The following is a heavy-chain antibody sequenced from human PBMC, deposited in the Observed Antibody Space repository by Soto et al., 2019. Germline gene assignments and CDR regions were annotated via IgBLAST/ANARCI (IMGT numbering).Heavy chain of an antibody. Sequence: SETLSLSCAVSGYSISSGYYWGWIRQPPGKGLEWIGSIYHSGSTYYNPSLKSRVTISVDTSKNQFSLKLSSVTAADTAVYYCARVSAGFGPIWGQGTMVTVSS. CDR2: IYHSGST. CDR3: ARVSAGFGPI. V-gene: IGHV4-38-2*01. CDR1: GYSISSGYY. D-gene: IGHD3-10*01. J-gene: IGHJ3*02.